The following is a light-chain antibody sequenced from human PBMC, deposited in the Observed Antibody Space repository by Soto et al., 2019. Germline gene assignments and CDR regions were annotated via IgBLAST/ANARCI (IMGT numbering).Light chain of an antibody. Sequence: QSALTQPASVSGSPGQSITISCTGTSSDVGGYNYVSWYQQHPGKAPKLMIYEVSNRPSGVSNRFSGSKSGNTASLTVSGLQGEDEADYYCTSYAGSNTLVFGTGTKLTVL. J-gene: IGLJ1*01. CDR3: TSYAGSNTLV. CDR2: EVS. CDR1: SSDVGGYNY. V-gene: IGLV2-14*01.